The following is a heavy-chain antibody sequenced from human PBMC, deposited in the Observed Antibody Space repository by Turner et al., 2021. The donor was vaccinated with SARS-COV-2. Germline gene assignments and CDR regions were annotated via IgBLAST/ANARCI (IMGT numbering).Heavy chain of an antibody. CDR1: GYTFTTYA. J-gene: IGHJ4*02. D-gene: IGHD2-21*01. Sequence: QVQLVQSGAEVKKPGASVKVSCKASGYTFTTYAITWVRQAPGQGLEWMGWISAYNGNTNYAQKLQGRVTMTTDTSTSTAYMELRSLRSDDTAVYYWARVLLCGGDCYGFDYWGQGTLVTVSS. CDR2: ISAYNGNT. V-gene: IGHV1-18*04. CDR3: ARVLLCGGDCYGFDY.